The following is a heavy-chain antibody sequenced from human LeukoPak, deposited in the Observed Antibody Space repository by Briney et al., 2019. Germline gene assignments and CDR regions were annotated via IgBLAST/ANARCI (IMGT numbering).Heavy chain of an antibody. CDR2: ITGSGGST. CDR3: AKDPSSSYYFYMDV. D-gene: IGHD3-16*02. Sequence: GGSLRLPCAASGFIFSSYAMSWVRQAPGKGLEWVSAITGSGGSTYYADSVKGRFTISRDNSKNTLFLQMNSLTAEDTAVYYCAKDPSSSYYFYMDVWGKGTTVTVSS. J-gene: IGHJ6*03. CDR1: GFIFSSYA. V-gene: IGHV3-23*01.